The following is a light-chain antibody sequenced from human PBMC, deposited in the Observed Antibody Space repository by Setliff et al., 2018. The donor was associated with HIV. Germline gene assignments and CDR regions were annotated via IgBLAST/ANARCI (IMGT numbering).Light chain of an antibody. J-gene: IGLJ1*01. V-gene: IGLV1-47*01. Sequence: QSVLAQPPSASGTPGQRVTISCSGSSSNIGSNYGYWYQQLPGTAPKLLIYRNNQRPSGVPDRFSGSKSGTSATLAISGLQSDDEAEYYCAAWDDSLSGYVFGTGTKGTVL. CDR3: AAWDDSLSGYV. CDR1: SSNIGSNY. CDR2: RNN.